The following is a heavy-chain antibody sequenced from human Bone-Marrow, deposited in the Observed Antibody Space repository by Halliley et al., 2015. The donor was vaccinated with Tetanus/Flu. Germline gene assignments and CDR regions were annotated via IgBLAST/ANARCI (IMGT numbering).Heavy chain of an antibody. CDR3: MRTEGPYYNGMDV. V-gene: IGHV4-34*12. Sequence: LRLSCGVSGGSLSGYYWSWIRQPPGKGLEWIGEIIKTGSTDYNPSLRSRVTISVDTSKNQISLNLRSVTAADSAVYYCMRTEGPYYNGMDVWGQGTTVTVSS. CDR2: IIKTGST. J-gene: IGHJ6*02. CDR1: GGSLSGYY.